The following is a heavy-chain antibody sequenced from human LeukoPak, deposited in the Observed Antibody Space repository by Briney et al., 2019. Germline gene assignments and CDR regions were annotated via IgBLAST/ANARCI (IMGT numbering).Heavy chain of an antibody. Sequence: PGGSLRLSCAASGFTFSGSAMHWVRQASGKGLEWVTAISYHGSNKYYADSVKGRFTISRDNSKNTLYVQMNSLRAEDTAVYYCAKEGYSRGYYSYYYMDVWGKGTTVTVSS. J-gene: IGHJ6*03. V-gene: IGHV3-30*04. D-gene: IGHD6-13*01. CDR2: ISYHGSNK. CDR3: AKEGYSRGYYSYYYMDV. CDR1: GFTFSGSA.